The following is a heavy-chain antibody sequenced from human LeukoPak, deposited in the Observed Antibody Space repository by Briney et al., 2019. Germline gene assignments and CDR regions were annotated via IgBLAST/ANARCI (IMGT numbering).Heavy chain of an antibody. CDR3: ARDIVANYYYGMDV. CDR2: IIPILGIA. J-gene: IGHJ6*02. CDR1: GGTFSSYA. V-gene: IGHV1-69*04. D-gene: IGHD5-12*01. Sequence: SVKVSCKASGGTFSSYAISWVRQAPGQGLEWMGRIIPILGIANYAQKFQGRVTITADKSTSTAYMELSSLRSEDTAVYYCARDIVANYYYGMDVWGQGTTVTASS.